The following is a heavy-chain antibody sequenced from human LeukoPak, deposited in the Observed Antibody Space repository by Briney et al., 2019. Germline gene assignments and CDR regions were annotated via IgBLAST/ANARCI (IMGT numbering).Heavy chain of an antibody. J-gene: IGHJ4*02. D-gene: IGHD3-3*01. V-gene: IGHV3-30*18. Sequence: GGSLRLSCAASGFTFSSYGMHWVRQAPGKGLEWVAVISYDGSNKYYADSVKGRFTISRDNSKNTLYLQMNSLRAEDTAVYYCAKDINHDFWTYDYWGQGTLVTVSS. CDR3: AKDINHDFWTYDY. CDR1: GFTFSSYG. CDR2: ISYDGSNK.